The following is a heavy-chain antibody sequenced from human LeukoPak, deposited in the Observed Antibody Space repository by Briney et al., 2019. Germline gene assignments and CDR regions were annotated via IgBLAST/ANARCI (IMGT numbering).Heavy chain of an antibody. Sequence: PSETLSLTCTVSGGSISSGSYYWSWIRQPPGKGLEWIGYIYYSGSTNYNPSLKSRVTISVDTSKNQFSLKLSSVTAADTAVYYCARVTSGYCSSTSCPPYYYYGMDVWGQGTTVTVSS. D-gene: IGHD2-2*01. CDR1: GGSISSGSYY. CDR2: IYYSGST. V-gene: IGHV4-61*01. CDR3: ARVTSGYCSSTSCPPYYYYGMDV. J-gene: IGHJ6*02.